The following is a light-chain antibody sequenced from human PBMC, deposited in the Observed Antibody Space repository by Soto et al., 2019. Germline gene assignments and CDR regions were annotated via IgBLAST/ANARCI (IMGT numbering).Light chain of an antibody. CDR2: AAS. J-gene: IGKJ1*01. V-gene: IGKV1-27*01. Sequence: MTQSPATLSVSPGERATLSCRASQSVSRDLAWYQQKPGQVPKLLIYAASTLQSGVPSRFTASGSGTDFTLTITGLRPEDFATYYCQNYDSAPWTFGQGTKVEF. CDR1: QSVSRD. CDR3: QNYDSAPWT.